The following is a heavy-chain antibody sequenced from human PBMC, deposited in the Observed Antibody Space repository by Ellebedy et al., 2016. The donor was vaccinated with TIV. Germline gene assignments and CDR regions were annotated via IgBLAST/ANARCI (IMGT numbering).Heavy chain of an antibody. CDR2: IYHSGST. J-gene: IGHJ3*02. CDR3: ARVARWLQGYDAFDI. CDR1: GGSISSSNW. Sequence: MPSETLSLTCAVSGGSISSSNWWSWVRQPPGKGLEWIGEIYHSGSTNYNPSLKSRVTISVDKSKNQFSLKLSSVTAADTAVYYCARVARWLQGYDAFDIWGQGTMVTVSS. D-gene: IGHD5-24*01. V-gene: IGHV4-4*02.